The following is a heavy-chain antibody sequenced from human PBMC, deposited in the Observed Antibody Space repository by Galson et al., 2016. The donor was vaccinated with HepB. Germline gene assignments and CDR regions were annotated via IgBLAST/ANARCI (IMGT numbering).Heavy chain of an antibody. CDR3: ARDGGGSLQH. J-gene: IGHJ4*02. V-gene: IGHV3-30*04. Sequence: SLRLSCAGSGFTFATYPLHWVRQAPGKGLEWVAIMSNDGSQKYYADSVNGRFTISRDNSRNTLYLQMNSLRTEDTAPYYCARDGGGSLQHWGQGTLVTVSS. D-gene: IGHD2-15*01. CDR1: GFTFATYP. CDR2: MSNDGSQK.